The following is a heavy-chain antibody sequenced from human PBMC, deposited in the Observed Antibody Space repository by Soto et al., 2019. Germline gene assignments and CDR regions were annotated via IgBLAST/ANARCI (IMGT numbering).Heavy chain of an antibody. V-gene: IGHV4-30-4*01. CDR3: ARDWVHERWFDP. Sequence: PSETLSLTCTVPGGSVNSGDYYWSWIRQSPGKGLEWIGSIFYSGATHYNPSLQVRITISVATSKNQFSLRLTSVTATDTALYYCARDWVHERWFDPWGPGTLVT. CDR1: GGSVNSGDYY. J-gene: IGHJ5*02. D-gene: IGHD1-1*01. CDR2: IFYSGAT.